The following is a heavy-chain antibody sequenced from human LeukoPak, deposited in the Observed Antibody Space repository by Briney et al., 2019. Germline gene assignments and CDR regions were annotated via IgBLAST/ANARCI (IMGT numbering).Heavy chain of an antibody. J-gene: IGHJ4*02. D-gene: IGHD2-15*01. V-gene: IGHV3-74*01. Sequence: GGSLRLSCAASGFTFSAYGMHWVRQAPGKGLVWVSRINTGGNDITYADSVKGRFTISRDNAKNTLYLQMNSLTVEDTAVYFCARSLVVGGTRPNDYWGQGTLVTVAS. CDR3: ARSLVVGGTRPNDY. CDR2: INTGGNDI. CDR1: GFTFSAYG.